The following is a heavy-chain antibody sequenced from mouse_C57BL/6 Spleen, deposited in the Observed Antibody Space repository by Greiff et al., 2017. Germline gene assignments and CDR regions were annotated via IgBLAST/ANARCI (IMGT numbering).Heavy chain of an antibody. Sequence: VKLVESGPELVKPGASVKISCKASGYAFSSSWMNWVKQRPGKGLEWIGRIYPGDGDTNYNGKFKGKATLTADKSSSTAYMQLSSLTSEDSAVYFCARSEDRSYYGSSYAMDYWGQGTSVTVSS. V-gene: IGHV1-82*01. CDR3: ARSEDRSYYGSSYAMDY. D-gene: IGHD1-1*01. CDR1: GYAFSSSW. J-gene: IGHJ4*01. CDR2: IYPGDGDT.